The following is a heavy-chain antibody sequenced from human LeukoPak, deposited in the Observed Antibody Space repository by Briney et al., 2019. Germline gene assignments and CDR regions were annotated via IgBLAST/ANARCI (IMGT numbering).Heavy chain of an antibody. CDR3: ARASRVRIAVAGTRGVWFDP. D-gene: IGHD6-19*01. Sequence: ASVKVSCKASGYTFTSYDINWVRQATGQGLEWMGWINPNSGGTNYAQKFQGRVTMTRDTSISTAYMELSRLRSDDTAVYYCARASRVRIAVAGTRGVWFDPWGQGTLVTVSS. V-gene: IGHV1-2*02. J-gene: IGHJ5*02. CDR2: INPNSGGT. CDR1: GYTFTSYD.